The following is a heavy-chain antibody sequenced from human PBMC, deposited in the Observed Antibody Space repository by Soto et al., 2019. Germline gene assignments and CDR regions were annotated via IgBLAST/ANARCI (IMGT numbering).Heavy chain of an antibody. Sequence: EVQLVESGGGLVQPGRSLRLSCAASGFTFSDSWMDWVLPAPGKAPEWVANTKQDGSVKNYVDSVKGRFTISRANAKNLLYLLMITLRAEDMAVYDCASRGRHGRGQGATVTVSS. CDR1: GFTFSDSW. CDR3: ASRGRHG. J-gene: IGHJ6*02. D-gene: IGHD3-10*01. CDR2: TKQDGSVK. V-gene: IGHV3-7*01.